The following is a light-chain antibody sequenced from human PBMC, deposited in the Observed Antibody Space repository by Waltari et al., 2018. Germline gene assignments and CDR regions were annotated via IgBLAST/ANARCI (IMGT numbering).Light chain of an antibody. CDR3: QQYDGSVVT. CDR1: QTITGSW. V-gene: IGKV3-20*01. CDR2: GAS. J-gene: IGKJ4*01. Sequence: EIVLTQSPGTLSVSPGERVTVSCRASQTITGSWLTWYHQKPGQAPRLLIYGASNRAPGIPDRFSCSGYGTDFTLTISRLEPEDSAVYYCQQYDGSVVTFGGGTKVEIK.